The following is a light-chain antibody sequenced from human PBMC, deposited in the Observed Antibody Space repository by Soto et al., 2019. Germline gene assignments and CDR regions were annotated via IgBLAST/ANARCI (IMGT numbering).Light chain of an antibody. Sequence: DIQLTQSPSSLSASEGDRVIITCRASQSVSSSLNWYQHKSGKAPQLLIYAASSLQSGVPSRFSASQSGTDFTLTISGLQPEDVATYYCQQSHGFPYTFGQGTSLE. CDR3: QQSHGFPYT. V-gene: IGKV1-39*01. CDR2: AAS. CDR1: QSVSSS. J-gene: IGKJ2*01.